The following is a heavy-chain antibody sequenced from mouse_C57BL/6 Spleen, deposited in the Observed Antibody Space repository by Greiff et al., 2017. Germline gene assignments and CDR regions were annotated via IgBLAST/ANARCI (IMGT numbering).Heavy chain of an antibody. Sequence: VKLQESGAELARPGASVKLSCKASGYTFTSYGISWVKQRTGQGLEWIGEIYPRSGNTYYNEKFKGKATRTADKSSSTAYMELRSLTSEDSAVYFCARSNYDSRDYYAMDYWGQGTSVTVSS. CDR1: GYTFTSYG. V-gene: IGHV1-81*01. D-gene: IGHD2-4*01. CDR3: ARSNYDSRDYYAMDY. CDR2: IYPRSGNT. J-gene: IGHJ4*01.